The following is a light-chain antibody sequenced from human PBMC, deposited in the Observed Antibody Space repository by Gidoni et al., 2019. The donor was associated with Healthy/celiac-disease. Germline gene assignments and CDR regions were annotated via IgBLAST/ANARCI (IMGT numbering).Light chain of an antibody. V-gene: IGKV3-15*01. Sequence: EIVMTQSPATLSVSPGERATLSCRASQIVSSNLAWYQQKPGQAPRLLIYGASTRATGIPARLSGSGSGTEFTLTISSLQSEDFAVYYCQQYNNWPETFGQGTKVEIK. CDR3: QQYNNWPET. J-gene: IGKJ1*01. CDR2: GAS. CDR1: QIVSSN.